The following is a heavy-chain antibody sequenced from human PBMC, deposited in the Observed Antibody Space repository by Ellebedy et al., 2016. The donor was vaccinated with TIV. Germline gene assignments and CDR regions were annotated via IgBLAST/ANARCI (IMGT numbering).Heavy chain of an antibody. V-gene: IGHV3-15*01. J-gene: IGHJ4*02. Sequence: GESLKISCAASGFTXPNAWLSWVPXPPGRGLEWVGRIKSKADGGTVDYAASMKGRFTISRDDSKNILYLQMYGLRTEDTAVYYCNKRPPPYGDFPLDYWGQGALVTVSS. CDR3: NKRPPPYGDFPLDY. CDR2: IKSKADGGTV. CDR1: GFTXPNAW. D-gene: IGHD4-17*01.